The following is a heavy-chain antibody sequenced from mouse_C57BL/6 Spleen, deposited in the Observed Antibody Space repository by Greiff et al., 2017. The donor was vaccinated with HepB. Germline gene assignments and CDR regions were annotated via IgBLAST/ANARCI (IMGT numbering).Heavy chain of an antibody. J-gene: IGHJ2*01. CDR2: IDPENGDT. CDR1: GFNIKDDY. Sequence: EVQLQQSGAELVRPGASVKLSCTASGFNIKDDYMHWVKQRPEQGLEWIGWIDPENGDTEYASKFQGKATITADTSSNTAYLQLSSLTSEDTAVYYCTRGYYDYGRADGLDYWGQGTTLTVSS. D-gene: IGHD2-4*01. CDR3: TRGYYDYGRADGLDY. V-gene: IGHV14-4*01.